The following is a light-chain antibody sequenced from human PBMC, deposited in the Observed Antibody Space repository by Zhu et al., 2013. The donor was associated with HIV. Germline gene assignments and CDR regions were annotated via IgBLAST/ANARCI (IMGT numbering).Light chain of an antibody. J-gene: IGKJ3*01. CDR3: QQTKSYPFS. Sequence: DIQLTQSPSTLSASVGDRVTITCRASQSLSSWLAWYQHKSGKAPKLLVYAASTTQSGVPSRFVGSGSGTEFALTIYGLQAEDSATYYCQQTKSYPFSFGPGTKV. CDR1: QSLSSW. CDR2: AAS. V-gene: IGKV1-5*01.